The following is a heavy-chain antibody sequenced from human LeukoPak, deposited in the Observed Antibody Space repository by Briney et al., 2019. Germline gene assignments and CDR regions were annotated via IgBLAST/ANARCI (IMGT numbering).Heavy chain of an antibody. CDR2: ISYDGSNK. CDR3: AKDGRLLDYYVSGSRDSFDI. V-gene: IGHV3-30*04. CDR1: GFTFSSYA. Sequence: GGSLRLACAASGFTFSSYAMHWVRQAPGKGLEWVAVISYDGSNKYYADSVKGRFTISRDNSKNTLYLQMKSLRAEDTAVYYCAKDGRLLDYYVSGSRDSFDIWGQGTMVTVSS. J-gene: IGHJ3*02. D-gene: IGHD3-10*01.